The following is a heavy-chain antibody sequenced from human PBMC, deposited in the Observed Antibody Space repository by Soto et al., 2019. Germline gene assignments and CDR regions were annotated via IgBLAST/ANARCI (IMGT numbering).Heavy chain of an antibody. CDR1: GYIFVNYG. CDR2: TSPYSGNT. CDR3: AMVDNYVTPTPQDV. Sequence: QVQLVQSGDEVRKPGSSVKLSCKASGYIFVNYGIAWVRQAPGQGLEWMGWTSPYSGNTHYASKVQGRLTMTTDTSTSTAYMDLGSLTSDDTAVYYCAMVDNYVTPTPQDVWGQGTTVIVSS. V-gene: IGHV1-18*01. D-gene: IGHD3-16*01. J-gene: IGHJ6*02.